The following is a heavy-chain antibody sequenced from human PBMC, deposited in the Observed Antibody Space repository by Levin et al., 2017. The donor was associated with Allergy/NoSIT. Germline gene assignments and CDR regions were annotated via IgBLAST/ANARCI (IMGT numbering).Heavy chain of an antibody. CDR1: GGSIFNYY. CDR2: ISSSGST. J-gene: IGHJ4*02. CDR3: ARGLGESSRYTHGY. Sequence: PSETLSLTCTVSGGSIFNYYWTWIRQPPGEGLEWIGYISSSGSTNYNPSLRGRVIFSLDTSKNQLSLKMSSVTAADTAVYYCARGLGESSRYTHGYWGQGTLVTVSS. V-gene: IGHV4-59*01. D-gene: IGHD3-16*02.